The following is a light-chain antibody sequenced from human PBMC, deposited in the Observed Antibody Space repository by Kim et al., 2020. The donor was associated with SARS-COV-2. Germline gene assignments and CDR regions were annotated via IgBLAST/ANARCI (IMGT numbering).Light chain of an antibody. CDR2: GKN. Sequence: SSELTQDPAVSVALGQTVRITCQGDSLRSYYASWYQQKPGQAPVLVISGKNNRPSGIPDRFSGSSSRNTASLTIPGAQAEDEADYYCNSRDSSGNHLVFG. V-gene: IGLV3-19*01. J-gene: IGLJ3*02. CDR3: NSRDSSGNHLV. CDR1: SLRSYY.